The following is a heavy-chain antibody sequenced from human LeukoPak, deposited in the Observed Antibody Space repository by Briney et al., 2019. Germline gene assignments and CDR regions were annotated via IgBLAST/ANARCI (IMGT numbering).Heavy chain of an antibody. CDR3: ARDMVRGVIIRAYFDY. J-gene: IGHJ4*02. Sequence: ASVKVSCKASGYTFTGYYMHWVRQATGQGHEWMGWINPNSGGTNYAQKFQGRVTMTRDTSISTAYMELSRLRSDDTAVYYCARDMVRGVIIRAYFDYWGQGTPVTVSS. CDR2: INPNSGGT. D-gene: IGHD3-10*01. V-gene: IGHV1-2*02. CDR1: GYTFTGYY.